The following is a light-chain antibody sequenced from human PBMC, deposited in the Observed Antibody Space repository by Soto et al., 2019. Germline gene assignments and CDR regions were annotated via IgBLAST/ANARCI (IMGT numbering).Light chain of an antibody. CDR1: QSISTY. V-gene: IGKV1-39*01. CDR2: RAS. J-gene: IGKJ1*01. Sequence: DLQMTQSPSSLSASVGDRVTISCRASQSISTYLNWYQHKPGTAPRLLIYRASSVKSGVPPRFSGSGSGRDFTLTISSLRPEDTAIYFCQQSYSSPPWTFGQGTKVEVK. CDR3: QQSYSSPPWT.